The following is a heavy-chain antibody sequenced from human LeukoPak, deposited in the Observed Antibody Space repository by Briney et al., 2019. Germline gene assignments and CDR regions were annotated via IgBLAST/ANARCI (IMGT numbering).Heavy chain of an antibody. Sequence: GESLKISCKGSGYSFTSYWIGWVRQMPGKGLEWMGIIYPGDSDTRYSPSFQGQVTISADKSISTAYLQWSSLKASDTAMYYCARRYGILRLLKQLGGGWFDPWGQGALVTVSS. D-gene: IGHD1-1*01. CDR2: IYPGDSDT. CDR3: ARRYGILRLLKQLGGGWFDP. V-gene: IGHV5-51*01. J-gene: IGHJ5*02. CDR1: GYSFTSYW.